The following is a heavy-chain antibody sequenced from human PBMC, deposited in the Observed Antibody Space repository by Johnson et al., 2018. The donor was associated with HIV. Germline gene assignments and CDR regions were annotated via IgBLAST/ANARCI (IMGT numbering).Heavy chain of an antibody. V-gene: IGHV3-7*01. D-gene: IGHD1-26*01. CDR1: GFTFITYW. CDR3: AKGMWGPDAFDI. CDR2: IKQDGSEK. Sequence: EKLVESGGGLVQPGGSLRLSCAASGFTFITYWMSWVRQAPGKGLEWVANIKQDGSEKYYVGSVKGRFTSARDKAQNSLYMQMNSLRAEDTAVYYCAKGMWGPDAFDIWCQGTMVTVSS. J-gene: IGHJ3*02.